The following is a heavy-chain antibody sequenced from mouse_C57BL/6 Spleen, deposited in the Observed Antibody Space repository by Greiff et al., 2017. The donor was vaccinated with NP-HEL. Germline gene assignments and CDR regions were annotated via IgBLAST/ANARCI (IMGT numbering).Heavy chain of an antibody. J-gene: IGHJ4*01. CDR2: IWTGGGT. Sequence: QVQLKQSGPGLVAPSQSLSITCTVSGFSLTSYAISWVRQPPGKGLEWLGVIWTGGGTNYNSALKSRLSISKDNSKSQVFIKMNSLQTDDTARYYCAGGTEIGLGAMDYWGQGTSVTVSS. D-gene: IGHD4-1*01. CDR3: AGGTEIGLGAMDY. CDR1: GFSLTSYA. V-gene: IGHV2-9-1*01.